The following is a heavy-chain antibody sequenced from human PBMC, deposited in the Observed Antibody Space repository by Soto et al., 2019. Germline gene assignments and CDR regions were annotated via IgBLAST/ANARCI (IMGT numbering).Heavy chain of an antibody. J-gene: IGHJ4*02. Sequence: SQTLSLTCAISGDSVSSNDATWDWIRQSPSRGLEWLGRTYYRSKWYIDYAVSVKSRITINPDPSNNQLSLQLNSVTPDDTAVYYCARSYRYAYDYWGRGTLVTVSS. V-gene: IGHV6-1*01. D-gene: IGHD5-18*01. CDR1: GDSVSSNDAT. CDR3: ARSYRYAYDY. CDR2: TYYRSKWYI.